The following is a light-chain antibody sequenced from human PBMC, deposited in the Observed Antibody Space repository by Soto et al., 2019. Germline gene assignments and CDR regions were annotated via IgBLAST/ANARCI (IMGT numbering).Light chain of an antibody. CDR1: SSDVGGYNY. J-gene: IGLJ1*01. V-gene: IGLV2-18*01. CDR3: SLYTSDNTYV. CDR2: EVR. Sequence: QSVLTQPASVSGSPGQSITISCTGTSSDVGGYNYVSWYQQSPGSAPKLLIYEVRNRPSGVPDRFSGSKSGNTASLTISGLQTADEANYFCSLYTSDNTYVFGAGTKLTVL.